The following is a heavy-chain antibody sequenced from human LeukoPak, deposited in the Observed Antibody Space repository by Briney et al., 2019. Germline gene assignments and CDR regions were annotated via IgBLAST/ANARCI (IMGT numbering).Heavy chain of an antibody. V-gene: IGHV3-9*01. J-gene: IGHJ6*03. Sequence: PGGSLRLSCAASGFTFGEYSMHWVRHAPGKGLEWVSGISWDSGSIAYADSVKGRFTISRDNAKNSLYLQLNSLGAEDTALYYCATSRDYYYYMDVWGKGTTVTVSS. CDR2: ISWDSGSI. CDR1: GFTFGEYS. CDR3: ATSRDYYYYMDV.